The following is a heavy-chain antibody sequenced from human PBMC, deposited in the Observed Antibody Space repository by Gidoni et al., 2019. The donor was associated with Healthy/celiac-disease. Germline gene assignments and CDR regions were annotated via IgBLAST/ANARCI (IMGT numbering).Heavy chain of an antibody. Sequence: EVQLLESGGGLVQPGGSLRLSCEASGVTFSSYAMSWVRQAPGKGLEWVSAISGSGGSTYYADSVKGRFTISRDNSKNTLYLQMNSLRAEDTAVYYCAKEQYSPETSIDYWGQGTLVTVSS. V-gene: IGHV3-23*01. CDR2: ISGSGGST. D-gene: IGHD5-18*01. CDR1: GVTFSSYA. CDR3: AKEQYSPETSIDY. J-gene: IGHJ4*02.